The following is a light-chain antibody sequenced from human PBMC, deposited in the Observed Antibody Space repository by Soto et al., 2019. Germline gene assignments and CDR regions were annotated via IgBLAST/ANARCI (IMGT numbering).Light chain of an antibody. J-gene: IGKJ1*01. CDR3: QQYDNSPWT. CDR1: QSVSSSF. Sequence: EIVLTQSPGTLPLSPGERATLSCRASQSVSSSFLAWYQQKPGQAPRLLIYGASSRATGIPDRFSGSGSGTDFTLTISGLEPEDFAVYYCQQYDNSPWTFGQGTKVEIK. CDR2: GAS. V-gene: IGKV3-20*01.